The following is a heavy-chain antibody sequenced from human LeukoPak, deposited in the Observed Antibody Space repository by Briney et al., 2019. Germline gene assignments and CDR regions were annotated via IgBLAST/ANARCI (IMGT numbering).Heavy chain of an antibody. CDR1: GFTFSSYE. D-gene: IGHD2-2*01. J-gene: IGHJ4*02. Sequence: GGSLRLSCAASGFTFSSYEMNWVRQAPGKGLERVSYISSSGSTIYYADSVKGRITISRDNAKNSLYLQMNSLRAEDTAVYYCATSRPFNYWGQGTLVTVSS. CDR2: ISSSGSTI. V-gene: IGHV3-48*03. CDR3: ATSRPFNY.